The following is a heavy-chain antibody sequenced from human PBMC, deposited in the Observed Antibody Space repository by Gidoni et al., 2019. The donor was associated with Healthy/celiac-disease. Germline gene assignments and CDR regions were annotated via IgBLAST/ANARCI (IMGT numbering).Heavy chain of an antibody. CDR1: GFTVSSNY. CDR3: ARVMRGGRFDY. D-gene: IGHD3-16*01. CDR2: IYSGGST. Sequence: EVQLVESGGGLVQPGGSLRLSCAASGFTVSSNYMSWVSQAPGKGLEWVSVIYSGGSTYYADSVKGRFTISRHNSKNTLYLQMNSLRAEDTAVYYCARVMRGGRFDYWGQGTLVTVSS. J-gene: IGHJ4*02. V-gene: IGHV3-53*04.